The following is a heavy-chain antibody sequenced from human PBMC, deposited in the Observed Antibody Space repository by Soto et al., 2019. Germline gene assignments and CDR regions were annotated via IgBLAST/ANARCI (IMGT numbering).Heavy chain of an antibody. Sequence: QVQLVQSGAEVKKPGASVKVSCKASGYTFTNFGISWVRQAPGQGLEWMGWISAYNGNTNYAQKFQGRVTMTTDTSTSPAYMEVRSLRFDDTAVYYWARGGTPIDYGGQGTLVTVSS. CDR3: ARGGTPIDY. J-gene: IGHJ4*02. CDR2: ISAYNGNT. D-gene: IGHD3-16*01. CDR1: GYTFTNFG. V-gene: IGHV1-18*01.